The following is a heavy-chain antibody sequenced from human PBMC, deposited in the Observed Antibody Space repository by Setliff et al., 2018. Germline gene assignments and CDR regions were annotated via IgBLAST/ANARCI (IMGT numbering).Heavy chain of an antibody. V-gene: IGHV4-34*01. D-gene: IGHD3-3*01. Sequence: LSLTCAVYGGSSSGYYWSWIRQPPGKGLEWIGEINHSGSTNNNPSLKSRVTISVDTSKNQFSLKLSSVTAADTAVYYCARTYNFWSGYFDYWGQGTLVTVSS. CDR1: GGSSSGYY. J-gene: IGHJ4*02. CDR3: ARTYNFWSGYFDY. CDR2: INHSGST.